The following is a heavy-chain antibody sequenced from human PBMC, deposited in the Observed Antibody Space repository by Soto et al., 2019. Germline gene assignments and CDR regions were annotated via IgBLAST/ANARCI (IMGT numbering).Heavy chain of an antibody. CDR3: ARLPATAYYFDY. CDR2: IFHNGAT. CDR1: SDSIRTYY. V-gene: IGHV4-59*08. Sequence: PSETLSLTCTVSSDSIRTYYWSWIRQPSGRGLEWIGYIFHNGATKYNPSLRSRVSISIDTSKNQFSLKLTFMTAADTAMYYCARLPATAYYFDYWAQGTLVTV. J-gene: IGHJ4*02. D-gene: IGHD5-12*01.